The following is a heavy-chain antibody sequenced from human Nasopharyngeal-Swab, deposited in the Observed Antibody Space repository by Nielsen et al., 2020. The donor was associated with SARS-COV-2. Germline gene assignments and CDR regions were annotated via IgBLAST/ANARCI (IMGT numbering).Heavy chain of an antibody. Sequence: GEALKISCAASGFTFNSYNFNWVRQAPGKGLEWVSSISSSSSYIHYADSVKGRFTISRDNAKNSLYLQMNSLRAEDTAVYYCARDGLDYDFWSAYFMDVWGQGTTVTVSS. J-gene: IGHJ6*02. CDR2: ISSSSSYI. V-gene: IGHV3-21*01. CDR1: GFTFNSYN. CDR3: ARDGLDYDFWSAYFMDV. D-gene: IGHD3-3*01.